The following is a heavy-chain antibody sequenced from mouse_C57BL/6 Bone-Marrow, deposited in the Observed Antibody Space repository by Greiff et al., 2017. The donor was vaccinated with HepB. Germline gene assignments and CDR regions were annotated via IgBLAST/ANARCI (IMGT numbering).Heavy chain of an antibody. CDR1: GYTFTSYW. CDR3: ASGIYYDDDGYYAMDY. D-gene: IGHD2-4*01. Sequence: QVQLQQPGAELVMPGASVKLSCKASGYTFTSYWMHWVKQRPGQGLEWIGEIDPSDSYTNYNQKFKGNSTLTVDKSSSTAYMQLSSLTSEDSAVYYCASGIYYDDDGYYAMDYWGQGTSVTVSS. V-gene: IGHV1-69*01. J-gene: IGHJ4*01. CDR2: IDPSDSYT.